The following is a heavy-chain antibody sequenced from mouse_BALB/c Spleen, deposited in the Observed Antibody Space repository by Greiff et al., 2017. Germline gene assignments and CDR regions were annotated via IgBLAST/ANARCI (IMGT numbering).Heavy chain of an antibody. D-gene: IGHD1-1*01. Sequence: EVQLQQSGPGLVKPSQSLSLTCTVTGYSITSDYAWNWIRQFPGNKLEWMGYISYSGSTSYNPSLKSRISITRDTSKNQFFLQLNSVTTEDTATYYCARSGFPDYYGSSYLAYWGQGTLVTVS. J-gene: IGHJ3*01. CDR1: GYSITSDYA. CDR3: ARSGFPDYYGSSYLAY. CDR2: ISYSGST. V-gene: IGHV3-2*02.